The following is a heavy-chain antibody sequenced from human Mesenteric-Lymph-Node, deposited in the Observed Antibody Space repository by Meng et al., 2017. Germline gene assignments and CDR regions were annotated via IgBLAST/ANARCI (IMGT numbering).Heavy chain of an antibody. J-gene: IGHJ6*02. CDR2: IIPIFGTA. D-gene: IGHD2/OR15-2a*01. CDR1: RGTFSSYA. V-gene: IGHV1-69*13. Sequence: SVKVSCKASRGTFSSYAISWVRQAPGQGLEWMGGIIPIFGTANYAQKFQGRVTITADESTSTAYMELSSLRSEDTAVYYCARGDTGTTDYFFDYYGMDVWGQGTTVTVSS. CDR3: ARGDTGTTDYFFDYYGMDV.